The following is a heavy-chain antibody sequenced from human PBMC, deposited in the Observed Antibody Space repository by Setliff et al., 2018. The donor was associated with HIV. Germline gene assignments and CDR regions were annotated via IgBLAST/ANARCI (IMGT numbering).Heavy chain of an antibody. CDR2: IYYSGST. V-gene: IGHV4-61*05. J-gene: IGHJ4*02. Sequence: SETLSLTCNVAGGSVSSTTYSWGWIRQPPGKGLEWIGYIYYSGSTNYNPSLKSRVTISVDTSKHQFSLKLSSVTAADTAVYYCARSPDYWGQGTQVTVSS. CDR3: ARSPDY. CDR1: GGSVSSTTYS.